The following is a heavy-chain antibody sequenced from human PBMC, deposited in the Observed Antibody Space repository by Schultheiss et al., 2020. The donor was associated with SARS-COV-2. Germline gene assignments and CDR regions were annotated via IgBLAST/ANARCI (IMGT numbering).Heavy chain of an antibody. J-gene: IGHJ4*02. CDR2: IYYSGST. CDR3: ARVIVVVPAASEYYFDY. V-gene: IGHV4-59*01. D-gene: IGHD2-2*01. CDR1: GGSFSGYY. Sequence: SQTLSLTCAVYGGSFSGYYWSWIRQPPGKGLEWIGYIYYSGSTNYNPSLKSRVTISVDTSKNQFSLKLSSVTAADTAVYYCARVIVVVPAASEYYFDYWGQGTLVTVSS.